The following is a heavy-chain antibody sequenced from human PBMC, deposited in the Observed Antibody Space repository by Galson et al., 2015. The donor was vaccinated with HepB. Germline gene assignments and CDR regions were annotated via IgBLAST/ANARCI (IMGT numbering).Heavy chain of an antibody. CDR2: TSSSSSYT. CDR3: ARDLITIFGVVPYYDY. D-gene: IGHD3-3*01. J-gene: IGHJ4*02. CDR1: GFTFSDYY. Sequence: SLRLSCAASGFTFSDYYMSWIRQAPGKGLEWVSYTSSSSSYTNHADSVKGRFTISRDNAKNSLYLQMNSLRAEDTAVYYCARDLITIFGVVPYYDYWGQGTLVTVSS. V-gene: IGHV3-11*06.